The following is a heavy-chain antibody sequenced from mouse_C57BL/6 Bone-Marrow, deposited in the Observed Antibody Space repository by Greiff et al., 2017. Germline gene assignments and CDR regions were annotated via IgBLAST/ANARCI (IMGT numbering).Heavy chain of an antibody. D-gene: IGHD2-1*01. V-gene: IGHV5-4*01. J-gene: IGHJ4*01. Sequence: DVQLVESGGGLVKPGGSLKLSCAASGFTFSSYAMSWVRQTPETRLEWVATISDGGSYTYYPDNVKGRFTSSRDNAKKNLYLQMSHLKSEDTAMYYCARSYGNLYAMDYWGQGNSVTVSS. CDR2: ISDGGSYT. CDR1: GFTFSSYA. CDR3: ARSYGNLYAMDY.